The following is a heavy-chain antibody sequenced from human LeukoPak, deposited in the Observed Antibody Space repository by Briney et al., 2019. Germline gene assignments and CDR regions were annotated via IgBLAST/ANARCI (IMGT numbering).Heavy chain of an antibody. D-gene: IGHD3-22*01. J-gene: IGHJ4*02. CDR1: GYTFTSYD. Sequence: GASVKVSCKASGYTFTSYDINWVRQAPGQGLEWMGGIIPIFGTANYAQKFQGRVTITADESTSTAYMELSSLRSEDTAVYYCARALYYDSSGYLFDYWGQGTLVTVSS. CDR3: ARALYYDSSGYLFDY. V-gene: IGHV1-69*13. CDR2: IIPIFGTA.